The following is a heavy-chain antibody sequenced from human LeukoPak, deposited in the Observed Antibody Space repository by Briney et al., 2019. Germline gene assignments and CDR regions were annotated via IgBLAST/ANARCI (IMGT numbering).Heavy chain of an antibody. D-gene: IGHD2-15*01. CDR1: GYTFTSYG. Sequence: GASVKVSCKASGYTFTSYGISWVRQAPGQGLEWMGWISAYNGNTNYAQKLQGRVTMTTDTSTSTAYMELSSLRSEDTAVYYCARDYCSGGSCYSRFPFYYYYGMDVWGQGTTVTVSS. CDR3: ARDYCSGGSCYSRFPFYYYYGMDV. V-gene: IGHV1-18*01. J-gene: IGHJ6*02. CDR2: ISAYNGNT.